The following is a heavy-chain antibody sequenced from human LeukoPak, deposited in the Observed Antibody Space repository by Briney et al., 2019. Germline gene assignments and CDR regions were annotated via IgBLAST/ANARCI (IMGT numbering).Heavy chain of an antibody. CDR2: ISHEGSNK. D-gene: IGHD6-19*01. V-gene: IGHV3-30*03. J-gene: IGHJ4*02. CDR1: GFSFGSYG. CDR3: ARTREQWQVLDY. Sequence: PGGSLRLSCAASGFSFGSYGIHWVRQAPGKGLEWVAVISHEGSNKYHADSVRGRFTIFRDNSKNMVYLQMNSLRDEDTAVYYCARTREQWQVLDYWGQGTLVTVSS.